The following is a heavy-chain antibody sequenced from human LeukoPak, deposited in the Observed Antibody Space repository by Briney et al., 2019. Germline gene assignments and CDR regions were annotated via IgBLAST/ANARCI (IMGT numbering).Heavy chain of an antibody. D-gene: IGHD4-17*01. J-gene: IGHJ4*02. V-gene: IGHV4-39*07. Sequence: PSETLSLTCTVSGGSISSSSYYWGWIRQPPGKGLEWIGSIYYSGSTYYNPSLKSRVTISVDTSKNQFSLKLSSVTAADTAVYYCARSVANGDYSLFDYWGQGTLVTVSS. CDR1: GGSISSSSYY. CDR3: ARSVANGDYSLFDY. CDR2: IYYSGST.